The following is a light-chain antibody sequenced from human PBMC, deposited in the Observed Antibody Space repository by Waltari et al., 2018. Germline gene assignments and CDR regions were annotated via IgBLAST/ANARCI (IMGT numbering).Light chain of an antibody. V-gene: IGLV4-69*01. CDR3: QAWGTGTV. Sequence: QLVLTQSPSASAPLGARFRLTCTRSSANKNYAIACNRQRPERGLRFLMRVNSDGSHYRGDGIPDRFSGSSSGTERYLTISSLQSEDEAAYYCQAWGTGTVFGGGTKLAVL. J-gene: IGLJ2*01. CDR2: VNSDGSH. CDR1: SANKNYA.